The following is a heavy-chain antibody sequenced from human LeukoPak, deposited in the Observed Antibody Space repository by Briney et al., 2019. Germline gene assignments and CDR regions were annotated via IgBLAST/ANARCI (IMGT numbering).Heavy chain of an antibody. Sequence: PGGSLRLSCAASGFTFSSYSMNWVRQAPGKGLEWVSSISSGSSYISYADSVKGRFTISRDNAKNSLYLQMNSLRAEDTAVYYCARVTSSSLYSFDYWGQGNLDSVFS. V-gene: IGHV3-21*01. CDR1: GFTFSSYS. CDR3: ARVTSSSLYSFDY. D-gene: IGHD6-13*01. CDR2: ISSGSSYI. J-gene: IGHJ4*02.